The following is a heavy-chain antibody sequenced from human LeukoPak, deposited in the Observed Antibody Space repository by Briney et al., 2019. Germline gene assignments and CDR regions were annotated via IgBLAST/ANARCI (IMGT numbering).Heavy chain of an antibody. D-gene: IGHD2-15*01. CDR2: IYYSGST. Sequence: SQTLSLTCTVSGGSISSGGYYWSWIRQHPGKGLEGIGYIYYSGSTYYNPSLKSRVTISVDTSKNQFSLKLSSVTAADTALYYCASLKAGWRIDYWGQGTLVTVSS. CDR3: ASLKAGWRIDY. CDR1: GGSISSGGYY. J-gene: IGHJ4*02. V-gene: IGHV4-31*03.